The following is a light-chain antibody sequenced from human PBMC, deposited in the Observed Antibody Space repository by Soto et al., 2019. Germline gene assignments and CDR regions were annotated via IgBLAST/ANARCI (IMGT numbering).Light chain of an antibody. CDR1: SSDVGGSNY. CDR3: SSYTSSSTYV. Sequence: QSVLTQPASVSGSPGQSITISCTGTSSDVGGSNYVSWYQQHPGKAPKLIIFDVSHRPSGFSNRFSGSKSGNTASLTISCLPAEDEADYYCSSYTSSSTYVFGTGTKLTVL. J-gene: IGLJ1*01. CDR2: DVS. V-gene: IGLV2-14*03.